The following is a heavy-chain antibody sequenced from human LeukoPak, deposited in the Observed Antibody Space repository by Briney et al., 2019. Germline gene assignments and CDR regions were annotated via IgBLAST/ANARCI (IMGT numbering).Heavy chain of an antibody. CDR2: INHSGST. CDR1: GGSFSGYY. D-gene: IGHD1-1*01. J-gene: IGHJ3*02. CDR3: ARGPRQTGRVRPYGFDI. V-gene: IGHV4-34*01. Sequence: SETLSLTCAVYGGSFSGYYWSWIRQPPGKGLEWIGEINHSGSTNYNPSLKSRVTISVDTSKNQFSLKLSSVTAADTAVFYCARGPRQTGRVRPYGFDIWGQGTMVTVSS.